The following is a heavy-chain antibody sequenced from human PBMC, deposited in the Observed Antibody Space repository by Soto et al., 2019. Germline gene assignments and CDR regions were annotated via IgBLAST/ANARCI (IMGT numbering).Heavy chain of an antibody. Sequence: PSETLSLTCAVSGGSISSGGYSWSWIRQPPGKGLEWIGYIYHSGSTYYNPSLKSRVTISVDRSKNQFSLKLSSVTAADTAVYYCARSPPIFMVRGVMYLDYWGQGTLVTVS. CDR3: ARSPPIFMVRGVMYLDY. D-gene: IGHD3-10*01. CDR1: GGSISSGGYS. V-gene: IGHV4-30-2*01. J-gene: IGHJ4*02. CDR2: IYHSGST.